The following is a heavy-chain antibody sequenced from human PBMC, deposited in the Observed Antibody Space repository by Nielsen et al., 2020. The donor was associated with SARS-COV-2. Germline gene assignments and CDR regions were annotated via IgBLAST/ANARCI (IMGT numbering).Heavy chain of an antibody. CDR2: ISSSSSTI. Sequence: GESLKISCAASGFTFSSYGMHWVRQAPGKGLEWVSYISSSSSTIYYADSVKGRFTISRDNAKNTLYLQMNSLRAEDTAVYYCARAGAKTEYYYYYGMDVWGQGTTVTVSS. J-gene: IGHJ6*02. V-gene: IGHV3-48*04. D-gene: IGHD1-26*01. CDR1: GFTFSSYG. CDR3: ARAGAKTEYYYYYGMDV.